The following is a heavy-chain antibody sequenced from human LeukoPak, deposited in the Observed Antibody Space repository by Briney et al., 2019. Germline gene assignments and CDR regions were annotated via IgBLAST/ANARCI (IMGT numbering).Heavy chain of an antibody. J-gene: IGHJ4*02. CDR3: AKDRIVVVSFFDY. CDR1: GFAFSSYA. CDR2: ISGSGGST. Sequence: GGSLRLSCAASGFAFSSYAMSWVRQAPGKGLEWVSAISGSGGSTYYADSVKGRFTISRDNSKNTLYLQMNSLRAEDTAVYYCAKDRIVVVSFFDYWGQGTLVTVSS. D-gene: IGHD3-22*01. V-gene: IGHV3-23*01.